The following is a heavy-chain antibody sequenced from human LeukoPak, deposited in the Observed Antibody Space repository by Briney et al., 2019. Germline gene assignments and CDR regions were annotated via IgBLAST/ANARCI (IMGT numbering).Heavy chain of an antibody. Sequence: PGGSLRLSCAASGFTFSSYAMSWVRQAPGKGLEWVSAISGSGGSTYYADSVKGRFTISRDNSKNTLYLQMNSLRAEDTAVYYCASTDYGDRRGMNAFDIWAKGQWSPSLQ. V-gene: IGHV3-23*01. D-gene: IGHD4-17*01. J-gene: IGHJ3*02. CDR2: ISGSGGST. CDR1: GFTFSSYA. CDR3: ASTDYGDRRGMNAFDI.